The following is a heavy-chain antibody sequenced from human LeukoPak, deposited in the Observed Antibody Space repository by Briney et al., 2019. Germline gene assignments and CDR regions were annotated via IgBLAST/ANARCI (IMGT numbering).Heavy chain of an antibody. CDR2: IYPKSGGT. CDR3: ARVSTSGYRDWLDP. Sequence: ASVKVSCKASGYTFADYYIHWVRQAPGQGLEWMGWIYPKSGGTNSAQKFQGRVTMTRDTSISTAYMELSRLKFNDTAVYYCARVSTSGYRDWLDPWGQGTLVTVSS. CDR1: GYTFADYY. V-gene: IGHV1-2*02. J-gene: IGHJ5*02. D-gene: IGHD3-9*01.